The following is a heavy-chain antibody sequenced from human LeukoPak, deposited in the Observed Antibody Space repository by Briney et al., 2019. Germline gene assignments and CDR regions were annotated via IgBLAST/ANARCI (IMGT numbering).Heavy chain of an antibody. V-gene: IGHV1-2*02. D-gene: IGHD4-17*01. J-gene: IGHJ4*02. CDR1: VYTFTGYY. CDR2: INPNSGGT. CDR3: ARGGGDYGDSRHFDY. Sequence: ASVNVSCKASVYTFTGYYMHWVRQPPGQGLEWMGWINPNSGGTNYAQKLQGRVTMTTDTSTNTAYMELRSLRSDDTAVYYCARGGGDYGDSRHFDYWGQGTLVTVSS.